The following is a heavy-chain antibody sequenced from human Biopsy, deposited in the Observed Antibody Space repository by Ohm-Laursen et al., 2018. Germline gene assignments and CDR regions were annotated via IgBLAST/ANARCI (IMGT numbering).Heavy chain of an antibody. CDR1: GGTFSNYG. V-gene: IGHV1-69*06. Sequence: SVKVSCKDPGGTFSNYGVNWVRQAPGQGLEWLGGNIPILGTGNYAQKFQDRVTVAADTSTSTATMELRSLRSDDTAVYYCATKLTGYFHHWGQGTLVIVSS. D-gene: IGHD3-9*01. CDR2: NIPILGTG. J-gene: IGHJ1*01. CDR3: ATKLTGYFHH.